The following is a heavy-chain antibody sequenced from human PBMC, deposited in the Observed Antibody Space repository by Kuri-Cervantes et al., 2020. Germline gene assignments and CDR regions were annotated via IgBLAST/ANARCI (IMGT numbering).Heavy chain of an antibody. J-gene: IGHJ4*02. CDR1: GYSFTSYW. V-gene: IGHV5-51*01. CDR3: ASGQRNLGYYFDY. D-gene: IGHD1-7*01. Sequence: GESLKISCKGSGYSFTSYWIGWVRQMPGKGLEWMGLIYPDEYETRYSPSFQGQVVISADRSISTAYLQWSSLEASDTAMYFCASGQRNLGYYFDYWGQGTQVTVSS. CDR2: IYPDEYET.